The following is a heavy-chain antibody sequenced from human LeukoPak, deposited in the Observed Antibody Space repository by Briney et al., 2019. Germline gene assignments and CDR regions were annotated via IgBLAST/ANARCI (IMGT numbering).Heavy chain of an antibody. V-gene: IGHV3-48*03. CDR1: GLTFSSYE. Sequence: GGSLRLSCAASGLTFSSYEMNWVRQAPGKGLEWVSYISSSGSTIYYADSVKGRFTISRDNAKNSLYLQMNSLRAEDTAVYYCARDRDVVVVAAAFDYWGQGTLVTVSS. J-gene: IGHJ4*02. D-gene: IGHD2-15*01. CDR3: ARDRDVVVVAAAFDY. CDR2: ISSSGSTI.